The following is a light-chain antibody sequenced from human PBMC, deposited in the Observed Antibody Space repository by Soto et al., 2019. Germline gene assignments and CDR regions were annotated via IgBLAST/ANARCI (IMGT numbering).Light chain of an antibody. Sequence: QSALTQPPSASGSPGQSVTISCTGTSSDVGGYKYGSWYQQHPGKAPKLLIYEVSKRPSGVPDRLPGYKSGNTASLTVSGLQAADEADYPCSPYAGSYNGVFGGGTTLTVL. CDR3: SPYAGSYNGV. V-gene: IGLV2-8*01. CDR2: EVS. CDR1: SSDVGGYKY. J-gene: IGLJ3*02.